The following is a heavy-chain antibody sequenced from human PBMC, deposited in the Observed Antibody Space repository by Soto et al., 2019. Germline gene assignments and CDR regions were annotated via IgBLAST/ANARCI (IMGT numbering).Heavy chain of an antibody. CDR2: INHSGST. Sequence: SETLSLTCAVYGGSFRGYYWSWIRQPPGKGLEWIGEINHSGSTNYNPSLKSRVTISVDTSKNQFSLKLSSVTAADTAVYYCARGILGYCSSTSCYAWGMDVWGQGTTVTVSS. CDR1: GGSFRGYY. V-gene: IGHV4-34*01. CDR3: ARGILGYCSSTSCYAWGMDV. D-gene: IGHD2-2*01. J-gene: IGHJ6*02.